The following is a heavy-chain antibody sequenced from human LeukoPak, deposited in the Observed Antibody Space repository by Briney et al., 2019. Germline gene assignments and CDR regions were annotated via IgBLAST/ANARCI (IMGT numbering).Heavy chain of an antibody. V-gene: IGHV4-38-2*01. CDR2: IFHSGSI. Sequence: SETLSLTCAVSGYSISSGYYWGWIRQSPGKGLEWIATIFHSGSIYYNPSLKSRVTLSVDTSKNQFSLRLNSVTAADTALYYSARMGVSYYYDSSTYYPTAFDVWGQGTMVSVSS. CDR1: GYSISSGYY. D-gene: IGHD3-22*01. J-gene: IGHJ3*01. CDR3: ARMGVSYYYDSSTYYPTAFDV.